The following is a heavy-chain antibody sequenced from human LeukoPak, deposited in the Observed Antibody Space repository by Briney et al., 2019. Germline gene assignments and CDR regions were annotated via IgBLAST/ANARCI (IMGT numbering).Heavy chain of an antibody. V-gene: IGHV1-2*06. CDR1: GYTFTGYY. J-gene: IGHJ4*02. Sequence: ASVKVSCKASGYTFTGYYMHWVRQAPGQGLEWMGRINPNSGGTNYAQKFQGRVTMTRDTSISTAYMELSRLRSDDTAVYYCAATVTTSYFDHGPQGTVVTVSS. CDR2: INPNSGGT. CDR3: AATVTTSYFDH. D-gene: IGHD4-17*01.